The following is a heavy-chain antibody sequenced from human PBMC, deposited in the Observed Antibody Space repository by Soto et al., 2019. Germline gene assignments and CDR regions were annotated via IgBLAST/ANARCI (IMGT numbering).Heavy chain of an antibody. CDR1: GFTFSNAW. J-gene: IGHJ3*02. V-gene: IGHV3-15*01. D-gene: IGHD3-22*01. Sequence: EVQLVESGGGLVKPGGSLRLSCAASGFTFSNAWMSWVRQAPGKGLEWVGRIKSKTDGGTTDYAAPVKGRFTISRDDSKNTLYLQMNSLKTEDTAVYYCTTGDYYDSSGYYYALDIWGQGTMVTVSS. CDR2: IKSKTDGGTT. CDR3: TTGDYYDSSGYYYALDI.